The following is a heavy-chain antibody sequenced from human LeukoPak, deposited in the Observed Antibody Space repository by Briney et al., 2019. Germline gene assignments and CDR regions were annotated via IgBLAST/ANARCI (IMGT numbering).Heavy chain of an antibody. CDR2: IYPSDSET. D-gene: IGHD3-10*01. V-gene: IGHV5-51*01. CDR1: GYSFNTFW. CDR3: ARLIYYGSGKTYFFDS. J-gene: IGHJ4*02. Sequence: GESLKISCKGSGYSFNTFWIGWVRQTPETGLEWMGNIYPSDSETKYKPSIQGQVTISVDKSISTAYLRLSSLKASDTAIYYCARLIYYGSGKTYFFDSWGQGTLVTVSS.